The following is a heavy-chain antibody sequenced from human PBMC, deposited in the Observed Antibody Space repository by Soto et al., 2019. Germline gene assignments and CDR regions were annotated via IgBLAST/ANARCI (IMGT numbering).Heavy chain of an antibody. Sequence: GASVKVSCKTSGYTFSTYPISWVRQAPGQGLEWVGWISTYNGKTNYGQKFQGRVTITTDTSTSTAYMDLRNLRSDDTAVYYCARDRVEAALGTFDQWGQGTRVTVSS. CDR1: GYTFSTYP. CDR2: ISTYNGKT. J-gene: IGHJ4*02. V-gene: IGHV1-18*01. D-gene: IGHD6-13*01. CDR3: ARDRVEAALGTFDQ.